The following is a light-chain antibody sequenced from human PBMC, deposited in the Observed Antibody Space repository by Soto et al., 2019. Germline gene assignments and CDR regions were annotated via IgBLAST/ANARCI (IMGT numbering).Light chain of an antibody. CDR3: QQSYTTPLT. Sequence: DIRMTQSPSSLSASVGDGVTITCRASQSISSYLNWYQQKPGKAPKLLIYAASSLQSGVPSRFSGSGSGTDFTLTISSLQPEDFATYYCQQSYTTPLTFGGGTKVDIK. CDR2: AAS. V-gene: IGKV1-39*01. J-gene: IGKJ4*01. CDR1: QSISSY.